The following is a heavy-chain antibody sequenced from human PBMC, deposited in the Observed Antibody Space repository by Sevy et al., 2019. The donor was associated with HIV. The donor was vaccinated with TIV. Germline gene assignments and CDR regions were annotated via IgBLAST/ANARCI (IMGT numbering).Heavy chain of an antibody. V-gene: IGHV3-7*03. D-gene: IGHD1-7*01. CDR1: GFTFSSYW. J-gene: IGHJ6*03. Sequence: GGSLRLSCAASGFTFSSYWMSWVRQAPGKGLEWVANIKQDGSEKYYVDSVKGRFTISRDNAKNSLYLQMNSLRAEGTAMYYCARATGTTNNGVAYYYYYMDVWGKGTTVTVSS. CDR2: IKQDGSEK. CDR3: ARATGTTNNGVAYYYYYMDV.